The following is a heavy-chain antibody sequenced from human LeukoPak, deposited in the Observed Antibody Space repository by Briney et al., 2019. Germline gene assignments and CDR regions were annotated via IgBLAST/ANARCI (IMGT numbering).Heavy chain of an antibody. CDR1: GGSVSSGSYY. CDR2: IYYSGST. Sequence: SETLSLTCTVSGGSVSSGSYYWSWIRQPPGTGLEWIGYIYYSGSTNYNPSLKSRVTISVDTSKNQFSLKLSSVTAADTAVYYCARVGDYYDSSGYYFDYWGQGTLVTVSS. CDR3: ARVGDYYDSSGYYFDY. J-gene: IGHJ4*02. D-gene: IGHD3-22*01. V-gene: IGHV4-61*01.